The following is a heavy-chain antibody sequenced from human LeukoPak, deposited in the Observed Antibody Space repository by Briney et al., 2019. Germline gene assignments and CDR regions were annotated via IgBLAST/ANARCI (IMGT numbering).Heavy chain of an antibody. CDR1: GGTFSSYA. D-gene: IGHD6-13*01. CDR2: IIPIFGTA. J-gene: IGHJ5*02. Sequence: GASVKVSCKASGGTFSSYAISWVRQAPGQGRDWKGGIIPIFGTANYAQKFQGRVTITADESTSTAYMELSSLRSEDTAVYYCAKGAAAGTYNWFDPWGQGTLVTVSS. CDR3: AKGAAAGTYNWFDP. V-gene: IGHV1-69*13.